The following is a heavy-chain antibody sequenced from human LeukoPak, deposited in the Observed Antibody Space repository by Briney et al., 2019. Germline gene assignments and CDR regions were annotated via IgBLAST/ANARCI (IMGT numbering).Heavy chain of an antibody. J-gene: IGHJ3*02. CDR1: GYSISTSNY. Sequence: PSETLSLTCAVSGYSISTSNYWAWIRQPPGKGLEWIGHIYYSGGIYYNPSLKSRVTMSVDTSKNQFSLKLSSVTAVDTAVYYCARKTTTGPTKAAFDIWGQGTMLTVSS. V-gene: IGHV4-28*05. D-gene: IGHD4-17*01. CDR2: IYYSGGI. CDR3: ARKTTTGPTKAAFDI.